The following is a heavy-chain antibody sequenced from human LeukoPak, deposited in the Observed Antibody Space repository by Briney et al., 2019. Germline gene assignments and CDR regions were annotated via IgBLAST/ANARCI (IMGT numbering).Heavy chain of an antibody. J-gene: IGHJ4*02. D-gene: IGHD2-15*01. Sequence: SETLSLTCTVSGGSISSSSYYWGWIRQPPGKGLEWFGSIYYSGSTYYNPSLKSRVTISVDTSKNQFSLKLSSVTAADTAVYYCAKDGWWEYCSGGSCYPDYWGQGTLVTVSS. CDR3: AKDGWWEYCSGGSCYPDY. CDR2: IYYSGST. CDR1: GGSISSSSYY. V-gene: IGHV4-39*02.